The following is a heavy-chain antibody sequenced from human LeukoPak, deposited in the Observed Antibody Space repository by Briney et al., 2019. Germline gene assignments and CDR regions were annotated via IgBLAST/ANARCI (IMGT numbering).Heavy chain of an antibody. D-gene: IGHD2-21*02. Sequence: SETLSLTCTVSGYSISSGYYWGWIRQPPGKGLEWIGSIYHSANTYYNPSLKSRVTISVDTSKNQFSLNLDSVTAADTAVYFCARVGAYCAVDCWGGWFDPWGQGTLVTVSS. V-gene: IGHV4-38-2*02. CDR3: ARVGAYCAVDCWGGWFDP. CDR1: GYSISSGYY. J-gene: IGHJ5*02. CDR2: IYHSANT.